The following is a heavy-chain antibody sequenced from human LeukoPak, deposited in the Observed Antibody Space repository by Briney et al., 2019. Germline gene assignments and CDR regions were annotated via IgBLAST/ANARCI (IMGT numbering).Heavy chain of an antibody. CDR1: GGSISSGDYS. CDR2: IYHSGTI. D-gene: IGHD1-14*01. V-gene: IGHV4-30-2*01. J-gene: IGHJ4*02. CDR3: ARRARATGSYYFDS. Sequence: SETLSLTCALSGGSISSGDYSWSWIRQPPGKGLEWIGYIYHSGTIYYNPSLKSRVTISVHRSKNQFSLKLSSVTAADTAVYYCARRARATGSYYFDSWGQGTLVTVSS.